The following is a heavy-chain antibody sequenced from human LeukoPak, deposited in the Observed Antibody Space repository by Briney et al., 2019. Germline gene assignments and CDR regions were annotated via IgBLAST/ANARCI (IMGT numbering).Heavy chain of an antibody. CDR2: ISGSSSYI. J-gene: IGHJ4*02. D-gene: IGHD5-18*01. CDR3: ARDERGYSFFDY. CDR1: GFTFSSYS. Sequence: PGGSLRLSCAASGFTFSSYSMNWVRQAPGKGLEWVSSISGSSSYIYYADSVKGRFTISRDNAKNSLYLQMNSLRAEDTAVYYCARDERGYSFFDYWGQGTLVTVSS. V-gene: IGHV3-21*01.